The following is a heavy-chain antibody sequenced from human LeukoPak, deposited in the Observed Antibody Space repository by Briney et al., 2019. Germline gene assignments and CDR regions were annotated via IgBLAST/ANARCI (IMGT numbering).Heavy chain of an antibody. CDR2: ISAYNGNT. CDR1: GYTFTNYG. D-gene: IGHD3-22*01. CDR3: ARDPTKYYYDSSGYYYVD. V-gene: IGHV1-18*01. Sequence: ASVKVSCKASGYTFTNYGISWVRQAPGQGLEWMGWISAYNGNTNYAQKFQGRVTITADKSTSTAYMELSSLRSEDTAVYYCARDPTKYYYDSSGYYYVDWGQGTLVTVSS. J-gene: IGHJ4*02.